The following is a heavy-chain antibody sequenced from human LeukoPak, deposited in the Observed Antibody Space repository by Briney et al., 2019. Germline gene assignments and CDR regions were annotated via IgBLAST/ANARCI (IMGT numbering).Heavy chain of an antibody. CDR2: INHSGST. V-gene: IGHV4-34*01. Sequence: SETLSLTCAVYGGSFSGYYWSWIRQPPGKGLEWIGEINHSGSTNYNPSLKSRVTISVDTSKNQSSLNLSSVTAADTALYYCARSLVXXXXGEFXXPFDYWGQGTLVTVSS. D-gene: IGHD3-10*01. CDR1: GGSFSGYY. J-gene: IGHJ4*02. CDR3: ARSLVXXXXGEFXXPFDY.